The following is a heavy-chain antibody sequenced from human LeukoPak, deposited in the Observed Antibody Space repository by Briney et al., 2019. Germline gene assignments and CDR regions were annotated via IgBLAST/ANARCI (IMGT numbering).Heavy chain of an antibody. Sequence: GGSLRLSCAVSGFIFSSYTMKWVRQAPGKGLEWVSSISSSSNYIYYADSVKGRFIISRDNSKNTLYLQMNSLRAEDTAVYYCTSLSDAIESFGTRNYWGQGTLVTVSS. CDR1: GFIFSSYT. CDR3: TSLSDAIESFGTRNY. CDR2: ISSSSNYI. J-gene: IGHJ4*02. D-gene: IGHD2-8*01. V-gene: IGHV3-21*04.